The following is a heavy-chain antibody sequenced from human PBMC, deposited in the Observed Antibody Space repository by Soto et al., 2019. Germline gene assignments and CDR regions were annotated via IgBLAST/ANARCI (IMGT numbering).Heavy chain of an antibody. CDR1: GFTFSSYG. D-gene: IGHD6-6*01. Sequence: GGSLRLSCAASGFTFSSYGMHWVRQAPGKGLEWVAVISYDGSNKYYADSVKGRFTISRDNSKNTLYLQMNSLRAEDTAVYYCAKASTYSSSSGYYFDYWGQGTLVTVSS. CDR3: AKASTYSSSSGYYFDY. J-gene: IGHJ4*02. CDR2: ISYDGSNK. V-gene: IGHV3-30*18.